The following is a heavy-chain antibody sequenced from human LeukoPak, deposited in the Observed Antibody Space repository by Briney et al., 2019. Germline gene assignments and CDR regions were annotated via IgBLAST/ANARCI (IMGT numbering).Heavy chain of an antibody. CDR3: ASEYYDILTGYYIDAFDI. J-gene: IGHJ3*02. V-gene: IGHV3-66*01. Sequence: PGGSLRLSCAASGFTVSSNYMSWVRQAPGKGLEWVSVIYSGGSTYYADSVKGRFTISRDNSKNTLYLQMNSLRAEDTAVYYCASEYYDILTGYYIDAFDIWGQGTMVTVSS. CDR1: GFTVSSNY. D-gene: IGHD3-9*01. CDR2: IYSGGST.